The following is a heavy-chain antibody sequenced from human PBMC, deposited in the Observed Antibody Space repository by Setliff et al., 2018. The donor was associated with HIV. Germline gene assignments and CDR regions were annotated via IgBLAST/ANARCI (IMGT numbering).Heavy chain of an antibody. CDR3: ARDDYFQH. CDR2: IYSGDNT. V-gene: IGHV3-23*03. J-gene: IGHJ1*01. Sequence: GGSLRLSCAASGFTLSSYAVTWVRQAPGKGLEWVSIIYSGDNTWYADSVRGRFTISRDNVRNFLYLQMNSLRAEDTALYYCARDDYFQHWGQGTQVTVSS. CDR1: GFTLSSYA.